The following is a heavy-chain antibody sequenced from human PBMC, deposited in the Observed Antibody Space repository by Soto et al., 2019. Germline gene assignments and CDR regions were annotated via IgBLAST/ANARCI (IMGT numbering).Heavy chain of an antibody. J-gene: IGHJ3*02. D-gene: IGHD1-26*01. V-gene: IGHV1-18*01. Sequence: GASVKVSCKASGYSFSTYEINWLRQAPGQGLEWMGWVSAYRGYTDYAEKFQDRVTMTTDTSTSTAYMELRSLRYDDTAVYYCARVVCDGSITYNELFYISGQRSIDTVS. CDR1: GYSFSTYE. CDR3: ARVVCDGSITYNELFYI. CDR2: VSAYRGYT.